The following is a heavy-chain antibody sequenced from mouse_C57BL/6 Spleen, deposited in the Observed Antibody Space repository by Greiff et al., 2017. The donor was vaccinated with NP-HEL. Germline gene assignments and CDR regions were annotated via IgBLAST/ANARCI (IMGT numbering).Heavy chain of an antibody. V-gene: IGHV2-2*01. J-gene: IGHJ4*01. CDR1: GFSFTSYG. CDR3: GRNGQFITKGMDY. CDR2: IWSGGST. Sequence: QVQLKESGPGLVQPSQSLSITCTVSGFSFTSYGVHWVRQSPGKGLEWLGVIWSGGSTDYNAAFISRLSISKDNSKSQVFFKMNSLQADDTAIYYCGRNGQFITKGMDYWGKGTAVTVSS. D-gene: IGHD1-1*01.